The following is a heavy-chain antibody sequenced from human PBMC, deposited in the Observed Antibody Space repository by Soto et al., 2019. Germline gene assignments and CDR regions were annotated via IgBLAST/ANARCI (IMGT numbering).Heavy chain of an antibody. CDR1: SGSISSNYW. CDR2: IYHSGTT. CDR3: AREAVAVPGQFDS. V-gene: IGHV4-4*02. J-gene: IGHJ4*02. D-gene: IGHD6-19*01. Sequence: SETLSLTCAVPSGSISSNYWWSWVRQPPGKGLEWIGEIYHSGTTNYNPSLKSRVTISVDKSKNQLSLNLSSVTAADTAVYYGAREAVAVPGQFDSWGQGTLVTVSS.